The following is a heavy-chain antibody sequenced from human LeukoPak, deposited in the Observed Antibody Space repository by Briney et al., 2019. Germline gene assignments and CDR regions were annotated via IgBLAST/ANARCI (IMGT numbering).Heavy chain of an antibody. Sequence: ASVKGSCTVSGYTLTELSMHWVRQAPGKGLEWMGGFDPEDGETIYTQKFQGRVTMTEDTSTDTAYMELSRLRSEDTAVYYCATHIQITGYYYYYMDVWGKGTTVTVSS. CDR3: ATHIQITGYYYYYMDV. D-gene: IGHD5-24*01. CDR1: GYTLTELS. CDR2: FDPEDGET. J-gene: IGHJ6*03. V-gene: IGHV1-24*01.